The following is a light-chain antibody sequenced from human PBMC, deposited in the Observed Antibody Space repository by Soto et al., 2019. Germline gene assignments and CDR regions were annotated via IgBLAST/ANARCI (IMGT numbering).Light chain of an antibody. CDR3: CSYAGPRTYV. CDR2: EGS. V-gene: IGLV2-23*01. J-gene: IGLJ1*01. CDR1: SDDVGRYNL. Sequence: QSALTQPASVSGSPGQSITISCTGTSDDVGRYNLVSWYQQHPGKAPKFIIYEGSKRPSGVSNRFSGSKSGNTASLTISGLQAEDEADYYCCSYAGPRTYVFGTWTKVTVL.